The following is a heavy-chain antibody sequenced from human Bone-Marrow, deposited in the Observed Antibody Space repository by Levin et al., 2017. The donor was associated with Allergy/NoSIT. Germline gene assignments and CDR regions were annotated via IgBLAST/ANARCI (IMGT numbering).Heavy chain of an antibody. CDR1: GFTFSSYA. CDR3: AKHYGSGTYYNYLDC. V-gene: IGHV3-23*01. CDR2: ISGGGGST. Sequence: SCAASGFTFSSYAMSWVRQAPGKGLEWLSAISGGGGSTFYADSVRGRFTISRDNSKNTLYLQVNSLRAEDTAIYYCAKHYGSGTYYNYLDCWGQGTLVTVSS. D-gene: IGHD3-10*01. J-gene: IGHJ4*02.